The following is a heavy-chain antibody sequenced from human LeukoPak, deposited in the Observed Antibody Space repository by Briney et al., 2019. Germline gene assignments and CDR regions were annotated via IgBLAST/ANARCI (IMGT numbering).Heavy chain of an antibody. CDR2: ISYDGSNK. D-gene: IGHD2-21*02. Sequence: PGRSLRLSCAASGFTFSSYGMHWVRQAPGKGLEWVAVISYDGSNKYYADSVKGRFTISRDNSKNTLYLQMNSLRAEDTAVYYCAKAFVVVTATRFDPWGQGTLVTVPS. V-gene: IGHV3-30*18. CDR3: AKAFVVVTATRFDP. CDR1: GFTFSSYG. J-gene: IGHJ5*02.